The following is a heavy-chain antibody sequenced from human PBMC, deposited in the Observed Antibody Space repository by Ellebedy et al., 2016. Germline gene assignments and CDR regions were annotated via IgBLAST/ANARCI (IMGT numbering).Heavy chain of an antibody. Sequence: SETLSLXXTVSGYSISSGYYWGWIRQPAGKGLEWIGRIYTSGSTNYNPSLKSRVTMSVDTSKNQFSLKLSSVTAADTAVYYCARGDILTGSTPFDYWGQGTLVTVSS. CDR3: ARGDILTGSTPFDY. CDR2: IYTSGST. D-gene: IGHD3-9*01. CDR1: GYSISSGYY. V-gene: IGHV4-4*07. J-gene: IGHJ4*02.